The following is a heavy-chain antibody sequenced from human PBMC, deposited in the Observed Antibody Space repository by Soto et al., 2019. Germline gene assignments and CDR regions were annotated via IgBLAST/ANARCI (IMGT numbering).Heavy chain of an antibody. CDR2: IKQDGSEK. CDR3: VVRYSYGPMGFDY. J-gene: IGHJ4*02. Sequence: GGSLRLSCAASGFTFSSYWMSWVRQAPGKGLEWVANIKQDGSEKYYVDSVKGRFTISRDNAKNSLYLQMNSLRAEDTAVYYCVVRYSYGPMGFDYWGQGTLVTVSS. D-gene: IGHD5-18*01. V-gene: IGHV3-7*01. CDR1: GFTFSSYW.